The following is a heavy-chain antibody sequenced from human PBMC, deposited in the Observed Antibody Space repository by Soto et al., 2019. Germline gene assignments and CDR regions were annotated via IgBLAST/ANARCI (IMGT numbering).Heavy chain of an antibody. Sequence: EVQLVESGGGLVQPGGTLRLSCAASGFTFSVYWMHWVRQAPGKGLVWFSRIDSDGSTTSYADSVKGRFTISSDNAKSTLYLQMNSLRAEDTAVYYCARPGYSNYGPGVDVWGQGTTVTVSS. CDR1: GFTFSVYW. CDR2: IDSDGSTT. J-gene: IGHJ6*02. CDR3: ARPGYSNYGPGVDV. V-gene: IGHV3-74*01. D-gene: IGHD4-4*01.